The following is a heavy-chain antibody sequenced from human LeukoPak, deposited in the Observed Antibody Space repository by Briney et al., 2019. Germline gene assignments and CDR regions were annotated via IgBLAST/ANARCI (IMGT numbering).Heavy chain of an antibody. V-gene: IGHV3-74*01. J-gene: IGHJ4*02. Sequence: GGSLRLSCAASGFTFSSYWMHWVRQAPGKGLVWVSRINSDGYSTSYADSVKGRFTISRDNAKNTLYLQMNGLRAEDTAVYYCASPYSGSYYGFDYWGQGTLVTVSS. D-gene: IGHD1-26*01. CDR1: GFTFSSYW. CDR2: INSDGYST. CDR3: ASPYSGSYYGFDY.